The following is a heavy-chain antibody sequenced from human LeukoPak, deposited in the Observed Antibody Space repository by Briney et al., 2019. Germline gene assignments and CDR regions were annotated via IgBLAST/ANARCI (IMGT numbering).Heavy chain of an antibody. Sequence: ASVKVSCKTSGYTFTGYYIHWVRQAPGQGLEWLGWTNPNTGDINYAQKFQGRVTTTRDTSISTAYTELSSLRSDDTAVYYCARDVSSVATAAPGHWGVDVWGQGTTVTVSS. J-gene: IGHJ6*02. V-gene: IGHV1-2*02. CDR1: GYTFTGYY. CDR3: ARDVSSVATAAPGHWGVDV. D-gene: IGHD6-13*01. CDR2: TNPNTGDI.